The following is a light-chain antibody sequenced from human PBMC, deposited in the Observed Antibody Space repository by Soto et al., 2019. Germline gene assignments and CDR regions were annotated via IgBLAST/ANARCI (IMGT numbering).Light chain of an antibody. CDR3: QQYNSYSWA. CDR1: QSISTW. CDR2: KAS. J-gene: IGKJ1*01. Sequence: DFQMTQSPSTLSASVGDRVTITCRASQSISTWLAWYQQRAGKAPKLLIYKASNLESGVPSRFSGSGSGTDFTLTISSLQPDDFATYYCQQYNSYSWAFGQGTKVEIK. V-gene: IGKV1-5*03.